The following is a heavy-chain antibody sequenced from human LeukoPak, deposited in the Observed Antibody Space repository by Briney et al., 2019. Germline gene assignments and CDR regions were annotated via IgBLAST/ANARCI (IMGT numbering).Heavy chain of an antibody. CDR3: ARDEDGYNDY. CDR2: IRYDGSNK. V-gene: IGHV3-30*02. D-gene: IGHD5-24*01. Sequence: PGGSLRLSCAASGFTFSSYGMHWVRQAPGKGLEWVAFIRYDGSNKYYADSVKGRFTISRVNSKNTLYLQMNSLRAEDTAVYYCARDEDGYNDYWGQGTLVTVSS. CDR1: GFTFSSYG. J-gene: IGHJ4*02.